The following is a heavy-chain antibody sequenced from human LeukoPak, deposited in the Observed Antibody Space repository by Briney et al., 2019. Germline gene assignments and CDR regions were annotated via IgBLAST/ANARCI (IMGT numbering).Heavy chain of an antibody. V-gene: IGHV4-39*01. CDR2: IYYSGST. Sequence: SETLSLTCTVSGGSISSSSYYWGWIRQPPGKGLEWIGDIYYSGSTYYNPSLKSRVTISEDTSKNQFSLKLSSVTAADTAVYYCARRSSSWYSKIDSWGQGTLVTVSS. D-gene: IGHD6-13*01. J-gene: IGHJ4*02. CDR3: ARRSSSWYSKIDS. CDR1: GGSISSSSYY.